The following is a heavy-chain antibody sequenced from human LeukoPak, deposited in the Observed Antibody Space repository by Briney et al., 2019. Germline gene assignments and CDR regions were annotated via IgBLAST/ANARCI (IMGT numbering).Heavy chain of an antibody. Sequence: ASVKVSCKASGYTFTSYDINWVRQATGQGLEWMGWMNPNSGNTGYAQKFQGRVTMTRNTSISTAYMELSSLRSEDTAVDFCARGTSRGYSGYGRFDYWGQGTLVTVSS. V-gene: IGHV1-8*01. CDR1: GYTFTSYD. CDR2: MNPNSGNT. CDR3: ARGTSRGYSGYGRFDY. J-gene: IGHJ4*02. D-gene: IGHD5-12*01.